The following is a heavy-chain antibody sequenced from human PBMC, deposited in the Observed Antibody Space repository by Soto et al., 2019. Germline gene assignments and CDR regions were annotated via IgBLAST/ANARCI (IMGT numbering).Heavy chain of an antibody. CDR1: GFTFSSYW. V-gene: IGHV3-74*01. J-gene: IGHJ4*02. D-gene: IGHD3-22*01. Sequence: EVQLVESGGGLVQPGGSLRLSCAASGFTFSSYWMHWVRQAPGKGLVWVSRISGDGSSTTYADSVKGRFIISGDNAKNTVYLQMNSLRAEDTAVYYCTRPRYDGSGTPFDHWGQGTLVTVSS. CDR2: ISGDGSST. CDR3: TRPRYDGSGTPFDH.